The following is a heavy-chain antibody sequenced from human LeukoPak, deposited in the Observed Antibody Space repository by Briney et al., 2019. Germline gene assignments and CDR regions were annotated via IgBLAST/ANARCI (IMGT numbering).Heavy chain of an antibody. CDR3: AKGAGVRGVIPQTLKY. V-gene: IGHV3-23*01. CDR2: ISGSGDST. CDR1: GFTFSSYA. D-gene: IGHD3-10*01. Sequence: GGSLRLSCAASGFTFSSYAMSWVRQAPGKGLEWVSAISGSGDSTNYADSVKGRFTISRDNSKNTLYLQMSYLRAEDTAIYYCAKGAGVRGVIPQTLKYWGQGTLVIVSS. J-gene: IGHJ4*02.